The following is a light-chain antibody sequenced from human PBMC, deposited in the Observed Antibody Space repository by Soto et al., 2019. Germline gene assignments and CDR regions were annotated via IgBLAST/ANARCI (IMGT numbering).Light chain of an antibody. CDR1: QTVSSNY. CDR3: QQYGDSPRGT. J-gene: IGKJ4*01. Sequence: EVVLPQSPATLSLSPGERATLSCGASQTVSSNYLAWYQHKPGLAPRLLIYDASSRATGIPDRFRGSGSGTDFTLTISRLEPEDVAVYYCQQYGDSPRGTFGGGTKVEIK. V-gene: IGKV3D-20*01. CDR2: DAS.